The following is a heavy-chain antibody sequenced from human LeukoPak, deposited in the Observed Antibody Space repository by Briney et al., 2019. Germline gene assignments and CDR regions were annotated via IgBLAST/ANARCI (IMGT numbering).Heavy chain of an antibody. CDR3: ARMATLLSYYYGMDV. D-gene: IGHD2-15*01. V-gene: IGHV1-2*06. J-gene: IGHJ6*02. CDR2: INPNSGGT. CDR1: GYTFTGYY. Sequence: GASVKVSCKASGYTFTGYYMHWVRQAPGQGLEWMGRINPNSGGTNYAQKFQGRVTMTRDTSISTAYMELSRLRSDDTAAYYCARMATLLSYYYGMDVWGQGTTVTVSS.